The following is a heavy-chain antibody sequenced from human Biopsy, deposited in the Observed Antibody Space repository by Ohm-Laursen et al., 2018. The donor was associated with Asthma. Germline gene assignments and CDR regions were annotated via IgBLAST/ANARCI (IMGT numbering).Heavy chain of an antibody. V-gene: IGHV1-69*01. CDR2: INSVFGTT. Sequence: SSVKVSCKSLGGTFNTYVIGWVRQAPGQGLEWMGGINSVFGTTTYPQKFRDRVTITADDSTSTVYMELSSLRSEDTAVYYCARKAGPCISRTCYSLDFWGQGTLVTVSS. D-gene: IGHD2-2*01. CDR3: ARKAGPCISRTCYSLDF. J-gene: IGHJ4*02. CDR1: GGTFNTYV.